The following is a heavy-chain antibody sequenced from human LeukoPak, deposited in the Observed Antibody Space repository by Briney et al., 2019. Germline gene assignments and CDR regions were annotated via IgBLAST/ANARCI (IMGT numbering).Heavy chain of an antibody. D-gene: IGHD2-21*02. V-gene: IGHV5-51*01. Sequence: GESLKISCKGSGYSFTRYWIGWVRQMPGKGLEWMGIIYPGDSDTRYSPSFQGQVTISADKSISTAYLQWSSLKASDTAMYYCARQAYCGGDCYSNFDYWGQGTLVTVSS. CDR1: GYSFTRYW. J-gene: IGHJ4*02. CDR2: IYPGDSDT. CDR3: ARQAYCGGDCYSNFDY.